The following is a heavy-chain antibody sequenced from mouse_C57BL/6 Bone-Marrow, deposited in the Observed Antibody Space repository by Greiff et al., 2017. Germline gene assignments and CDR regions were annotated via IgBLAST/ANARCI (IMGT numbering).Heavy chain of an antibody. V-gene: IGHV1-69*01. CDR2: IDPSDSYT. J-gene: IGHJ2*01. Sequence: QVQLQQPGAELVMPGASVKLSCKASGYTFTSYWMHWVKQRPGQGLEWIGEIDPSDSYTNYNQKFKGKSTLTVDKSSITAYMQLSSLTSVYSAVYYCARERSYYSNYDSDYWGQGTTLTVSS. CDR3: ARERSYYSNYDSDY. D-gene: IGHD2-5*01. CDR1: GYTFTSYW.